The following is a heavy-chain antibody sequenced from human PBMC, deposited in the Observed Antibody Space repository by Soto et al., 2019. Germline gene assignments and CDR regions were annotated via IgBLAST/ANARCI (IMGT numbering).Heavy chain of an antibody. J-gene: IGHJ4*02. CDR2: ISYDGSNK. V-gene: IGHV3-30-3*01. CDR1: GFTFSSYA. CDR3: ARVHIQDSSGSYDY. Sequence: QVQLVESGGGVVQPGRSLRLSCAASGFTFSSYAMHWLRQAPGKGLEWVAVISYDGSNKYYADSVKGRFTISRDNSKNTLYLQMNSLRAEDTAVYYCARVHIQDSSGSYDYWGQGTLVTVSS. D-gene: IGHD3-22*01.